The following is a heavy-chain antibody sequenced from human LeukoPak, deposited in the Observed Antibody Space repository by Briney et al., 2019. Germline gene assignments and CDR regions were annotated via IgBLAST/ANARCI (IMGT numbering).Heavy chain of an antibody. Sequence: GGSLRLSCAASGFTFSNYAMSWVRQAPGKGLDWVSVVSGSGGSTYYADSVKGRFTISRDNSKNTLYLQLTSLRAEDTAVYYCAKELYGWYYDYWGQGTLVTVSS. CDR1: GFTFSNYA. D-gene: IGHD6-19*01. CDR3: AKELYGWYYDY. V-gene: IGHV3-23*01. J-gene: IGHJ4*02. CDR2: VSGSGGST.